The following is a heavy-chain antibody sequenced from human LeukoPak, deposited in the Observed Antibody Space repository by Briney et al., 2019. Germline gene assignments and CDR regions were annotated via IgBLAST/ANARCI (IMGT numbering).Heavy chain of an antibody. Sequence: SGGSLRLSCAASGFTVSRNYMSWVRQAPGKGLEWVSVIYSGGSTYYADSVKGRFTISRDNSKNTLYLQMNSLRAEDTAVYYCASGSGSYRTPYYYMDVWGTGTTVTVSS. V-gene: IGHV3-53*01. D-gene: IGHD3-10*01. CDR3: ASGSGSYRTPYYYMDV. J-gene: IGHJ6*03. CDR2: IYSGGST. CDR1: GFTVSRNY.